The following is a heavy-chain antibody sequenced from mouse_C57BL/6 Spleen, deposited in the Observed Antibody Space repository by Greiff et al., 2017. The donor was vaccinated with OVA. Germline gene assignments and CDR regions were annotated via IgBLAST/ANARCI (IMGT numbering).Heavy chain of an antibody. V-gene: IGHV1-19*01. CDR1: GYTFTDYY. CDR3: ARGRSSFSYWYFDV. D-gene: IGHD1-1*01. J-gene: IGHJ1*03. CDR2: INPYNGGT. Sequence: VQLQQSGPVLVKPGASVKMSCKASGYTFTDYYMNWVKQSHGKSLEWIGVINPYNGGTSYNQKFKGKATLTVDKSSSTAYMELNSLTSEDSAVYYCARGRSSFSYWYFDVWGTGTTVTVSS.